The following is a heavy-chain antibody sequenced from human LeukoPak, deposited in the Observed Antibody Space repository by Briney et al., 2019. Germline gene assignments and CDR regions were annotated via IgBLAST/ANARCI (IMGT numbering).Heavy chain of an antibody. CDR2: INPNSGGT. V-gene: IGHV1-2*02. Sequence: ASVKVSCKASGYTFTSYDINWVRQATGQGLEWMGWINPNSGGTNYAQKFQGRVTMTRDTSISTAYMELSRLRSDDTAVYYCAREYSSSWYDFGYWGQGTLVTVSS. J-gene: IGHJ4*02. CDR3: AREYSSSWYDFGY. CDR1: GYTFTSYD. D-gene: IGHD6-13*01.